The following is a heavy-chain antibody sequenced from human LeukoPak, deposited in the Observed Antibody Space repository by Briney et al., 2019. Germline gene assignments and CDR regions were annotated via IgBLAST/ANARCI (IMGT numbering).Heavy chain of an antibody. D-gene: IGHD2-2*01. Sequence: SVKVSCKASGGTFSSYAISWVRQAPGQGLEWMGGIIPIVGTANYAQKFQGRVTITADESTSTAYMELSSLRSEDTAVYYCARSAPEGFWGPAVSLLSWFDPWGQGTLVTVSS. CDR2: IIPIVGTA. V-gene: IGHV1-69*13. CDR3: ARSAPEGFWGPAVSLLSWFDP. CDR1: GGTFSSYA. J-gene: IGHJ5*02.